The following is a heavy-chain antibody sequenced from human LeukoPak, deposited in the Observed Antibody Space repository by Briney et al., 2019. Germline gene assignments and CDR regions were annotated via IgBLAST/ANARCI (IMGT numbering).Heavy chain of an antibody. Sequence: TGVSLRLSCAVSGFTFRTYWMHWVRQVPGEGLVWVSRINEDGSITNYADSVKGRFSISRDNAKNTLYLQMNSLRAEDTAVYYCGRDLGGRSGYWGQGTLVTVSS. CDR3: GRDLGGRSGY. CDR1: GFTFRTYW. V-gene: IGHV3-74*01. J-gene: IGHJ4*02. CDR2: INEDGSIT. D-gene: IGHD1-26*01.